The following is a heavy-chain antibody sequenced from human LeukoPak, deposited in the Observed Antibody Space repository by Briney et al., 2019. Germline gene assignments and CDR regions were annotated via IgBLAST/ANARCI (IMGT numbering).Heavy chain of an antibody. CDR3: AKPLAGYSSAFDY. V-gene: IGHV3-30*02. Sequence: GGSLRLSCAASGFTFSNYGVHWVRQAPGKGLEWVAFIRYDGSNKYYADSVKGRFTISRDNSKNTLYLHMDSLRAEDTALYYCAKPLAGYSSAFDYWGQGTLVTVSS. J-gene: IGHJ4*02. D-gene: IGHD5-18*01. CDR1: GFTFSNYG. CDR2: IRYDGSNK.